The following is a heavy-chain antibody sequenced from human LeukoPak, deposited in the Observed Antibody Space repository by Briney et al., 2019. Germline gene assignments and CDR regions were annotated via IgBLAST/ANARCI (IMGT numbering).Heavy chain of an antibody. CDR3: AREDSGYGTYDY. Sequence: SETLSLTCTVSGGSISSYYWSWILQPPGKGLEWIGYIYYSGGTNYNPSLKSRVTMSVDTSRNQFSLKLYSVTAADTAVYCCAREDSGYGTYDYWGQGTLVTVSS. D-gene: IGHD5-12*01. J-gene: IGHJ4*02. CDR1: GGSISSYY. V-gene: IGHV4-59*01. CDR2: IYYSGGT.